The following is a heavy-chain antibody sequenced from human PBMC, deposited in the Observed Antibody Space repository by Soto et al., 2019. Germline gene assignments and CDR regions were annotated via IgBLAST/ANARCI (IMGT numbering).Heavy chain of an antibody. CDR1: GGSINNSTW. V-gene: IGHV4-61*01. CDR2: IYYSGST. J-gene: IGHJ6*02. CDR3: ARDDSGSYGMDV. Sequence: SETLSLTCAVSGGSINNSTWWTWVRQPPGKGLEWIGYIYYSGSTNYNPSLKSRVTISVDTSKNQFSLKLSSVTAADTAVYYCARDDSGSYGMDVWGQGTTVTVSS. D-gene: IGHD1-26*01.